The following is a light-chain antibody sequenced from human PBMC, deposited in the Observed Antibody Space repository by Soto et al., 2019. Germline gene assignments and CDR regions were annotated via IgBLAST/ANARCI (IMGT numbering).Light chain of an antibody. V-gene: IGLV2-14*01. J-gene: IGLJ1*01. Sequence: QSALTQPASVSGSPGQSITISCTGTSSDVGGYHYVSWYQQHPGKAPKLMIYEVINRPSGVSNRFSASKSGNTASLTISGLQAEQEADYYCSSYKSTSTYVFGTGTKVTV. CDR2: EVI. CDR3: SSYKSTSTYV. CDR1: SSDVGGYHY.